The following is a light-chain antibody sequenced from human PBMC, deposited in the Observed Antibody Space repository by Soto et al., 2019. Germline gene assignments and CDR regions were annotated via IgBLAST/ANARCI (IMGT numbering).Light chain of an antibody. CDR3: YSYAGSYTFYV. J-gene: IGLJ1*01. CDR2: DVS. CDR1: SSDVGGYNY. Sequence: QSVLTQPRSVSGSPGQSVTISCTGTSSDVGGYNYVSWYQQYPGKAPKLVIYDVSKRPSGVPDRFSGSKSGNTASLTISGLQAEDEADYYCYSYAGSYTFYVFGTGTKVTVL. V-gene: IGLV2-11*01.